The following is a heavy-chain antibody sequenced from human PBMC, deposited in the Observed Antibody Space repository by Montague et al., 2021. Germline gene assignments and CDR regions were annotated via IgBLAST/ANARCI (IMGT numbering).Heavy chain of an antibody. CDR3: TRAVWGAQDY. J-gene: IGHJ4*02. D-gene: IGHD3-10*01. CDR1: GDSVSINNLR. Sequence: CAISGDSVSINNLRWNWVRQSPARDLEWLGRTCYRSKWSNEYALSVKSRITITPDTSKNQLSLQLTSVTPEDTAVYYCTRAVWGAQDYWGQGSLVTVSS. CDR2: TCYRSKWSN. V-gene: IGHV6-1*01.